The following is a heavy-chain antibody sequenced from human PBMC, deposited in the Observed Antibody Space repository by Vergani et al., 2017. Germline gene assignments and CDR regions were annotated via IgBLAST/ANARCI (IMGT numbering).Heavy chain of an antibody. CDR1: GYTFTSYD. Sequence: QVQLVQSGAEVKKPGASVKVSCKASGYTFTSYDINWVRQATGQGLGWMGWMNPNSGNTGYAQKFQGRVTITRNTSISTAYMELSSLRSEDTAIYYCARSKQYMWGSYRTIYFDYWGQGTLVTVSS. J-gene: IGHJ4*02. D-gene: IGHD3-16*02. V-gene: IGHV1-8*03. CDR2: MNPNSGNT. CDR3: ARSKQYMWGSYRTIYFDY.